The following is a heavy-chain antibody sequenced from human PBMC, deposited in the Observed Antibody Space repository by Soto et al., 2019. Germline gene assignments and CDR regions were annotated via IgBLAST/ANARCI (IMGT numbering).Heavy chain of an antibody. CDR1: GGSISSYY. V-gene: IGHV4-4*07. J-gene: IGHJ6*02. CDR2: IYTSGST. CDR3: ARELNYSGYLEAGYYYYGMDV. D-gene: IGHD5-12*01. Sequence: SETLSLTCTVSGGSISSYYWSWIRQPAGKGLEWIGRIYTSGSTNYNPSLKSRVTMSVDTSKNQFSLKLSSVTAADTAVYYCARELNYSGYLEAGYYYYGMDVWGQGTTVTVSS.